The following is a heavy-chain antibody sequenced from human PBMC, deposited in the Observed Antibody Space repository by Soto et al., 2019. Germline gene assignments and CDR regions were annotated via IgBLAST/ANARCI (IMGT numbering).Heavy chain of an antibody. CDR1: GLSFRSYA. CDR3: ATSPPWDRSSWYGFDF. Sequence: RLSCAASGLSFRSYAMHWVRQAPGKGLDWVAVISYDGTNKYYADSVKGRFTISRDNSKNTLYLQMSSLRVEDTAVYYCATSPPWDRSSWYGFDFWGQGTLVTVSS. D-gene: IGHD6-13*01. CDR2: ISYDGTNK. V-gene: IGHV3-30-3*01. J-gene: IGHJ4*02.